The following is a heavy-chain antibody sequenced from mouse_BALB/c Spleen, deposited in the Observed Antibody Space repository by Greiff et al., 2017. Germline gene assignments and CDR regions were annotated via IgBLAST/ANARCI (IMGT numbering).Heavy chain of an antibody. D-gene: IGHD6-1*01. J-gene: IGHJ4*01. CDR1: GYSITSDYA. CDR3: ARYSLYAMDY. Sequence: EVKLQESGPGLVKPSQSLSLTCTVTGYSITSDYAWNWIRQFPGNKLEWMGYISYSGSTSYNPSLKSRISITRDTSKNQFFLQLNSVTTEDTATYYCARYSLYAMDYWGQGTSVTVSS. V-gene: IGHV3-2*02. CDR2: ISYSGST.